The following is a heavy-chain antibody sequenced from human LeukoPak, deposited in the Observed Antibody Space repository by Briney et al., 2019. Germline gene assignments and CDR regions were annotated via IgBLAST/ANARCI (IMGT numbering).Heavy chain of an antibody. D-gene: IGHD3-22*01. Sequence: ASVKVSCKASGYTFTSYGISWVRQAPGQGLEWMGWISAYNGNTNYAQKLQGRVTMTTDTSTSTAYMELRSLRSDDTAVYYCASTLGYYDSSGYFRPAYDYWGQGTLVTVSS. CDR1: GYTFTSYG. CDR2: ISAYNGNT. CDR3: ASTLGYYDSSGYFRPAYDY. V-gene: IGHV1-18*01. J-gene: IGHJ4*02.